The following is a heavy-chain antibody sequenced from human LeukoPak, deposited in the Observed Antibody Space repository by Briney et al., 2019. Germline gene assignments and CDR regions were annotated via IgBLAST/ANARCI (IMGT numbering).Heavy chain of an antibody. CDR2: VDPEDGET. V-gene: IGHV1-69-2*01. CDR1: GYTFADYY. J-gene: IGHJ4*02. Sequence: ASVKVSCKVSGYTFADYYMHWVQQAPGKGLEWMGLVDPEDGETIYAEKFQGRVTITADTSTDTAYMELSSLGSEDTAVYYCATGGLRFLEWLLPLGYWGQGTLVTVSS. D-gene: IGHD3-3*01. CDR3: ATGGLRFLEWLLPLGY.